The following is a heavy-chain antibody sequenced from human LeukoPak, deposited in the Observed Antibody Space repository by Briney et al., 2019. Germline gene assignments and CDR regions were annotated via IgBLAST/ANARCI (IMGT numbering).Heavy chain of an antibody. J-gene: IGHJ4*02. Sequence: GGSLRLSCAASGFTLSSYAMTWVRQAPGRGLEWVSSVDGGGGGTYYADSVKGRFTISRDNSKDPLYLQMNGLRAEDTAVYFCAKQSAGSAAWYSLHYDFWGQGTLVTVSS. CDR1: GFTLSSYA. D-gene: IGHD6-13*01. V-gene: IGHV3-23*01. CDR2: VDGGGGGT. CDR3: AKQSAGSAAWYSLHYDF.